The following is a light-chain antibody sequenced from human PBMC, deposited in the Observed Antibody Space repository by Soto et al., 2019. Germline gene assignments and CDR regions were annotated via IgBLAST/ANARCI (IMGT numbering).Light chain of an antibody. V-gene: IGKV3-11*01. CDR3: QQRSNWPPIT. Sequence: EIVLTQSPATLSLSPEERATLSCRASQSISTYLAWYQQKPGQAPRLLIFDASNRATGIPARFSGSGSGTDFTLTISSLEPEDSAVYYCQQRSNWPPITFGQGTRLEIK. J-gene: IGKJ5*01. CDR2: DAS. CDR1: QSISTY.